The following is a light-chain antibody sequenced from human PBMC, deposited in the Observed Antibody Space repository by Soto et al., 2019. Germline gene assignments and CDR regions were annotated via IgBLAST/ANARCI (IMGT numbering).Light chain of an antibody. CDR2: GTS. J-gene: IGKJ4*01. V-gene: IGKV3-20*01. CDR1: QSVTSHY. Sequence: EIVLTQSPGTLSLSPGETVTLSCRASQSVTSHYLAWYQQRPGQAPRLLIYGTSTRAPGIPDRFSGSGSVTEFTLTLSRLEPEVYEVYYCRHYVGSTFGGGTKVEIK. CDR3: RHYVGST.